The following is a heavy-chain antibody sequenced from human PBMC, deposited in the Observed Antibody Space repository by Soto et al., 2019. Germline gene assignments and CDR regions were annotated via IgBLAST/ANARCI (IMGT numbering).Heavy chain of an antibody. J-gene: IGHJ4*02. CDR2: ISYDGGNK. CDR1: GFTFSRNG. D-gene: IGHD2-21*01. V-gene: IGHV3-30*18. CDR3: AKDTQYGIPDY. Sequence: QVQVVESGGGVVQPGRSLRLSCAASGFTFSRNGMHWVRQAPGKGLEWVAVISYDGGNKMYADSVKGRFTISRDNSKNTLYLQMNSLRTEDTAVYYCAKDTQYGIPDYWGQGTLVTVSS.